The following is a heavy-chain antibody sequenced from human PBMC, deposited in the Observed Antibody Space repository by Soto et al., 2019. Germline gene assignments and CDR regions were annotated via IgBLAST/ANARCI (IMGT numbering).Heavy chain of an antibody. V-gene: IGHV5-51*01. CDR1: GYSFTSYW. Sequence: GESLKISCKGSGYSFTSYWIGWVRQMPGKGLEWMGIIYPGDSDTRYSPSFQGQVTISADKSISTAYLQWSSLKASDTAMYYCARSELMVYASGAFDIWGQGTMVTVSS. CDR2: IYPGDSDT. CDR3: ARSELMVYASGAFDI. J-gene: IGHJ3*02. D-gene: IGHD2-8*01.